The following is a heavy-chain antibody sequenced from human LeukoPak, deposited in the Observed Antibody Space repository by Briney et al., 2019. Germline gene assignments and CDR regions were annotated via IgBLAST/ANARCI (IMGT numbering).Heavy chain of an antibody. D-gene: IGHD6-19*01. CDR1: GGSFSGYY. V-gene: IGHV4-34*01. CDR3: ARVPGIAVAPFDY. J-gene: IGHJ4*02. Sequence: SETLSLTCAVYGGSFSGYYWSWIRQPPGKGLEGIGEINHSGSTNYNPSLKSRVTISVDTSKNQFSLKLSSVTAADTAVYYCARVPGIAVAPFDYWGQGTLVTVSS. CDR2: INHSGST.